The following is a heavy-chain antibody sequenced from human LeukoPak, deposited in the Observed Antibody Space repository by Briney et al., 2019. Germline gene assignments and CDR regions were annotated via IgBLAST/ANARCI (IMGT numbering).Heavy chain of an antibody. CDR1: GYFFTSYS. J-gene: IGHJ5*01. CDR3: ARGDPGTTANWFDS. V-gene: IGHV1-18*04. CDR2: ISAYIGDT. Sequence: ASVKVSCKTSGYFFTSYSINWVRQAPGQGLEWMGWISAYIGDTNYAQKFQGRVTMTTDTSTSTAYMELRSLIFDDTALYFCARGDPGTTANWFDSWGQGTLVTVSS. D-gene: IGHD1-1*01.